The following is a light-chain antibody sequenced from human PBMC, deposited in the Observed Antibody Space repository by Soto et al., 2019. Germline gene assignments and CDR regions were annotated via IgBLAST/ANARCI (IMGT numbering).Light chain of an antibody. Sequence: DIQMTQSPSILSASVGDRVTITCRASQSVSSWLAWYQQRPGKAPKILIYKASTLESGVPSRFSGSGSGTEFTLTISSLQPDDFATYFCQQYDNYPYTFGQGTKVDIK. CDR2: KAS. CDR1: QSVSSW. V-gene: IGKV1-5*03. CDR3: QQYDNYPYT. J-gene: IGKJ2*01.